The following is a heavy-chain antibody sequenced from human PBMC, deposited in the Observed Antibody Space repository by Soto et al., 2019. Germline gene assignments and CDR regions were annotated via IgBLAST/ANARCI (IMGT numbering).Heavy chain of an antibody. Sequence: QLQLQESGSGLVKPSQTLSLTCAASGGPISSGGYSWGWIRQPPGKGLEWIGYIYHSGSTYYNPSLKSRVTISVDRPKNHCSLKLGSVTAADTAVYYCARVPDYWGQGTLVTVSS. J-gene: IGHJ4*02. CDR2: IYHSGST. V-gene: IGHV4-30-2*01. CDR1: GGPISSGGYS. CDR3: ARVPDY.